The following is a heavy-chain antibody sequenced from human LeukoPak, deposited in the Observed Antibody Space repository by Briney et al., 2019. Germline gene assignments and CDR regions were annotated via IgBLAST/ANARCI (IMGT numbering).Heavy chain of an antibody. V-gene: IGHV3-15*01. Sequence: PGGSLRRSCSASGFTFSNTWMNWVRQAPGKGLEWVGRIKSKTDGGTTDYAAPVKGRFTLSRDDSKNTLYLEMNSLKTEDTAVYYCSTARAPGYYPDYWGQGTLVTVSS. J-gene: IGHJ4*02. D-gene: IGHD3-9*01. CDR2: IKSKTDGGTT. CDR1: GFTFSNTW. CDR3: STARAPGYYPDY.